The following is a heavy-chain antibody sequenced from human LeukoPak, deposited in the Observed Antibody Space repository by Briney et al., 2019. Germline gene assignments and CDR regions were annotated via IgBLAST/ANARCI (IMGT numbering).Heavy chain of an antibody. CDR3: ARLRDGYNPGYAFDI. CDR1: GYSFTSYW. Sequence: TRGESLKISCKGSGYSFTSYWIGWVRQMPGKGLEWMGIIYPGDSDTRYSPSFQGQVTISADKSISTAYLQWSSLKASDTAMYYCARLRDGYNPGYAFDIWGQGTMVTVSS. J-gene: IGHJ3*02. V-gene: IGHV5-51*01. D-gene: IGHD5-24*01. CDR2: IYPGDSDT.